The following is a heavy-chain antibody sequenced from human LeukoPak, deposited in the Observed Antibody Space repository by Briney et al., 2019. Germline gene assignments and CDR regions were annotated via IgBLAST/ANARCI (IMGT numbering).Heavy chain of an antibody. Sequence: PGGSLRLSCAASGFTLSGYWMSWVRQAPGKGLEWVSSISSSSSYIYYADSVKGRFTISRDNAKNSLYLQMNSLRAEDTAVYYCARDTTYYDFWSGKGSFDYWGQGTLVTVSS. D-gene: IGHD3-3*01. CDR3: ARDTTYYDFWSGKGSFDY. CDR1: GFTLSGYW. CDR2: ISSSSSYI. V-gene: IGHV3-21*01. J-gene: IGHJ4*02.